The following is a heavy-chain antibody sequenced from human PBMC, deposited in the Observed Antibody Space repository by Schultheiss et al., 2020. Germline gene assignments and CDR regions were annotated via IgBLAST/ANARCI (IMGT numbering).Heavy chain of an antibody. CDR1: GGSISSYY. Sequence: SQTLSLTCTVSGGSISSYYWSWLRQPAGKGLEWIGRIYSSGNSKYNPALKSRVAISIYMSKNQFSLKLSSVTAADTAVYYCARGGPRRFLWRNWFDPWGQGTLVTVS. V-gene: IGHV4-4*07. J-gene: IGHJ5*02. CDR3: ARGGPRRFLWRNWFDP. D-gene: IGHD3-3*01. CDR2: IYSSGNS.